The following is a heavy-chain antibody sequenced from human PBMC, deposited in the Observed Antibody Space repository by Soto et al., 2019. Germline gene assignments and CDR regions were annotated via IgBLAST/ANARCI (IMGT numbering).Heavy chain of an antibody. D-gene: IGHD2-8*02. CDR2: INAGGDT. Sequence: EVQVVESGGGLAQPGGSLRLSCAASGFTVSSSYMSWVRQAPGKRLEWVSVINAGGDTFYADSVKGRFTISRDNSENTLYLQMNSRRVEDTAVYYWALNCTGGNCFGSWGQGTLVTVSS. V-gene: IGHV3-66*01. CDR1: GFTVSSSY. CDR3: ALNCTGGNCFGS. J-gene: IGHJ5*01.